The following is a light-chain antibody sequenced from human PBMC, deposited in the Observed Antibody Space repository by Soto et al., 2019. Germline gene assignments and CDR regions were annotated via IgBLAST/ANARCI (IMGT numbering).Light chain of an antibody. J-gene: IGLJ2*01. V-gene: IGLV2-8*01. Sequence: QSVLTQPPSASGSPGQSVTISCTGTSTDVGAYKYVSWYQQYPGKAPKLMIYEVNKRPSGVPDRFSGSTSGNTASLTVSGLQAVDEAAYYCSSYAGSNNVLFGGGTKLTVL. CDR1: STDVGAYKY. CDR3: SSYAGSNNVL. CDR2: EVN.